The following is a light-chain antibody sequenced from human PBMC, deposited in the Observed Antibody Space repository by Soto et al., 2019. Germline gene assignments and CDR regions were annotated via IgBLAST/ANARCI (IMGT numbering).Light chain of an antibody. V-gene: IGKV1-16*02. CDR1: QGISNY. J-gene: IGKJ5*01. CDR3: QQYSTYPIT. CDR2: DAS. Sequence: DIQMTQSPSSLSASVGDRVTITCRASQGISNYLAWFQQKPGKAPKSLIYDASSLRSGVPSKFSGSGFGTDFTLTISSLQPEDFATYYCQQYSTYPITFGHGTRLGIK.